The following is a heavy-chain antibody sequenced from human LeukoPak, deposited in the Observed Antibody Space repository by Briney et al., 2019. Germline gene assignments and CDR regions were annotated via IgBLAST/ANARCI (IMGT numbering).Heavy chain of an antibody. D-gene: IGHD2-2*01. CDR1: GYTFTSYD. CDR2: MNPNSGNT. Sequence: ASLKVSCKASGYTFTSYDINWVRQATGQGLEWMGWMNPNSGNTGYAQKFQGRVTMTRNTSISTAYMELSSLRSEDTAVYYCVVVPVASWFDPWGQGTLVTVSS. V-gene: IGHV1-8*01. J-gene: IGHJ5*02. CDR3: VVVPVASWFDP.